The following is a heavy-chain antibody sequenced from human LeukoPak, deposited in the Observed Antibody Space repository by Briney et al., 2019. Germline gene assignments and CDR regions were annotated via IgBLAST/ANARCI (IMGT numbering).Heavy chain of an antibody. V-gene: IGHV3-21*01. J-gene: IGHJ4*02. CDR3: ARVLGAAAFDY. CDR1: GFIFSTYS. Sequence: PGGSLRLSCAASGFIFSTYSMNWVRQAPGKGLEWVSSISSSTSYIYYADSLKGRFTISRDNAKNSLFLQMHSLRAEDTAVYYCARVLGAAAFDYWGQGTLVTVSS. D-gene: IGHD6-13*01. CDR2: ISSSTSYI.